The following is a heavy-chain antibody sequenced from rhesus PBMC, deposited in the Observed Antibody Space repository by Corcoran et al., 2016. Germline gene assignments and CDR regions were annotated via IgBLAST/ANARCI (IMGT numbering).Heavy chain of an antibody. Sequence: QVQLVLSGAEVKKPGASVKLSCNAYGYTLSLTDTRGVRQVPGQGREWMGGIVPLVGKTNYAQKFQGKVTITADTSTSTADMELSSLRSGDTAVYYCAREGYNINSLDVWGRGGLVTVSS. CDR3: AREGYNINSLDV. J-gene: IGHJ5-2*02. CDR2: IVPLVGKT. V-gene: IGHV1-151*01. CDR1: GYTLSLTD. D-gene: IGHD1-26*01.